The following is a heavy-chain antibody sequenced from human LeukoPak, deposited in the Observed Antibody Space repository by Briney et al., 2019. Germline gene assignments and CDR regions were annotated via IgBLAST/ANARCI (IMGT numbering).Heavy chain of an antibody. Sequence: SQTLSLTCTVSGGSISSGGYYWSWTRQHSGKGLEWIGYIYYSGSTYYNPSLKSRVTISVDTSKNQFSLKLSSVTAADTAVYYCARDPPSQCGHGLDIWGQGTMVTVSS. CDR1: GGSISSGGYY. V-gene: IGHV4-31*03. CDR3: ARDPPSQCGHGLDI. CDR2: IYYSGST. J-gene: IGHJ3*02. D-gene: IGHD2-21*01.